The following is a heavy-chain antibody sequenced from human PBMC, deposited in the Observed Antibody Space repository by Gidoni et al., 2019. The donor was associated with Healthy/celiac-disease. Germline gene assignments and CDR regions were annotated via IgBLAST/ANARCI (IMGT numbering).Heavy chain of an antibody. Sequence: VQLLESGGGLVQPGGSLRLSCAASGFPFSSYAMGWVRQAPGKGLEWVSAISGSGGSTYYADSVKGRFTISRDNSKNTLYLQMNSLRAEDTAVYYCAKGVGAARNHYYGMDVWGQGTTVTVSS. V-gene: IGHV3-23*01. CDR2: ISGSGGST. D-gene: IGHD1-26*01. CDR1: GFPFSSYA. CDR3: AKGVGAARNHYYGMDV. J-gene: IGHJ6*02.